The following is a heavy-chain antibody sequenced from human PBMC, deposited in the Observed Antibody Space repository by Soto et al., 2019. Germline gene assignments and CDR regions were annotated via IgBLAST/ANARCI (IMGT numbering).Heavy chain of an antibody. CDR3: ARGSTYYYDSSGYYIYYFDY. J-gene: IGHJ4*02. D-gene: IGHD3-22*01. Sequence: PGGSLRLSCAASGFTFSSYAMSWVRQAPGKGLEWVANIKQDGSEKYYVDSVKGRFTISRDNAKNSLYLQMNSLRAEDTAVYYCARGSTYYYDSSGYYIYYFDYWGQGTLVTVSS. CDR1: GFTFSSYA. CDR2: IKQDGSEK. V-gene: IGHV3-7*03.